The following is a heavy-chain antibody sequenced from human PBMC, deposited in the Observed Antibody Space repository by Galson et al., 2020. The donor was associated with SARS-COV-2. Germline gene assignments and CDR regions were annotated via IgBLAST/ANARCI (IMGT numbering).Heavy chain of an antibody. J-gene: IGHJ4*02. Sequence: SETLSLTCTVSGGSVSSSDYYWSWLRQSPGKGLEWIGYIYYSGSTYYSPSLKSRVSISFDTSKNHFSLKLTSVTAADTAVYYCASLLYYDSSGYYYYFDNWGRGTRVTVSS. V-gene: IGHV4-30-4*01. D-gene: IGHD3-22*01. CDR1: GGSVSSSDYY. CDR2: IYYSGST. CDR3: ASLLYYDSSGYYYYFDN.